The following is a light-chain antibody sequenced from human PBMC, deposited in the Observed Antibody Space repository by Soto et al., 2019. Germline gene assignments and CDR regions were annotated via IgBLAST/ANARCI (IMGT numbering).Light chain of an antibody. J-gene: IGLJ3*02. V-gene: IGLV2-14*01. CDR2: EVS. CDR3: SSSTSSSTRV. Sequence: QSALTQPPSASGSPGPSITITCTGTSSDVGGYNYVSWYQQHPGKAPKLMIYEVSNRPAGVSTRFSGSTSGNTASLTISGRQAEDEADYYCSSSTSSSTRVFGGGTKLTVL. CDR1: SSDVGGYNY.